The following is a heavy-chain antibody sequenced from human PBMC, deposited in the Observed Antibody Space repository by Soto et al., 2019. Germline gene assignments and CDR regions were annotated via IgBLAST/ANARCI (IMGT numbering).Heavy chain of an antibody. V-gene: IGHV3-9*01. CDR3: AKDIRGGYSSSWPLRYYGMDV. D-gene: IGHD6-13*01. J-gene: IGHJ6*02. Sequence: GGSLRLSCAASGFTFDDYAMHWVRQAPGKGLEWVSGFSWNSGSIGYADSVKGRFTISRDNAKNSLYLQMNSLRAEDTALYYCAKDIRGGYSSSWPLRYYGMDVWGQGTTVTVSS. CDR2: FSWNSGSI. CDR1: GFTFDDYA.